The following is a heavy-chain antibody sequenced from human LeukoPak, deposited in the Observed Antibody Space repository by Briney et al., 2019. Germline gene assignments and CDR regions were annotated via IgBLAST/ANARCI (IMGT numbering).Heavy chain of an antibody. D-gene: IGHD6-6*01. CDR1: GYTFLSYV. CDR3: AKRIAARPLVCFDY. V-gene: IGHV1-18*01. Sequence: ASVTDTCKASGYTFLSYVFSWVRQAPGQGLEWMGWISAYNGNTNYAQKLQGRVTITTDTSTSTAYMELRSLRSDDTAVYYCAKRIAARPLVCFDYWGQGTLVTVSS. CDR2: ISAYNGNT. J-gene: IGHJ4*02.